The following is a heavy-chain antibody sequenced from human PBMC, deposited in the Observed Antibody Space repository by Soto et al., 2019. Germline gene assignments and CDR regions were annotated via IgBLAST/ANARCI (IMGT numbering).Heavy chain of an antibody. Sequence: QVQLQESGPGLVKPSQTLSLTCTVSGGSISSTGYYWSWIRQLPGKGLEWIGYMYYSGSTYYNPSRKSRVTISGDTSKNQFSLKLSSVTAADTAVYYCARVYQVATVFDYWGQGTLVTVSS. V-gene: IGHV4-31*03. CDR1: GGSISSTGYY. D-gene: IGHD5-12*01. CDR3: ARVYQVATVFDY. J-gene: IGHJ4*02. CDR2: MYYSGST.